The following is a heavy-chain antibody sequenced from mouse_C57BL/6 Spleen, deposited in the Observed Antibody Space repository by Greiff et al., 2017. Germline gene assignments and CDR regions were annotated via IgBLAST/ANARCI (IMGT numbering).Heavy chain of an antibody. J-gene: IGHJ1*03. CDR1: GYTFTSYW. Sequence: VQLQQSGAELVKPGASVKMSCKASGYTFTSYWITWVKQRPGQGLEWIGDIYPGSGSTNYNEKFKSKATLTVDTSSSTAYMQLSSLTSEDSAVYYCAIDYDRYCDVWGTGTTVTVSS. D-gene: IGHD2-4*01. V-gene: IGHV1-55*01. CDR2: IYPGSGST. CDR3: AIDYDRYCDV.